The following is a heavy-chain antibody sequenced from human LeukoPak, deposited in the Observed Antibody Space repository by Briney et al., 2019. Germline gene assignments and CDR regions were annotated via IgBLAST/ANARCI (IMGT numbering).Heavy chain of an antibody. D-gene: IGHD6-13*01. Sequence: GGSLRLSCAASGFTFSSYSMNWVRQAPGKGLEWVSSISSSSSYIYYADSVKGRFTISRDNAKNSLYLQMNSLRAEDTAAHYCARGVEQQLDYYYYYMDVWGKGTTVTVSS. CDR3: ARGVEQQLDYYYYYMDV. CDR2: ISSSSSYI. J-gene: IGHJ6*03. CDR1: GFTFSSYS. V-gene: IGHV3-21*01.